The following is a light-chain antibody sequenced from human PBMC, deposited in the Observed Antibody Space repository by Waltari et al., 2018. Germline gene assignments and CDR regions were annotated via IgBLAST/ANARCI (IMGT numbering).Light chain of an antibody. CDR1: ALPTQY. J-gene: IGLJ2*01. CDR3: YSTDRTGKQRV. V-gene: IGLV3-10*01. CDR2: EDN. Sequence: SYELTQPPSVSVSPGQTARITCSGDALPTQYGTWYPQKSGQAPVLVIYEDNQRRSGIPERFSGSSSGTMVTLTISGAQVEDEGDYYCYSTDRTGKQRVFGGGTKLTVL.